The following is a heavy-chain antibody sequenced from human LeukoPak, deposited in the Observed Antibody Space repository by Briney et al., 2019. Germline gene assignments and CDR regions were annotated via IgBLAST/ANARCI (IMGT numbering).Heavy chain of an antibody. V-gene: IGHV4-61*02. D-gene: IGHD2-21*01. CDR1: GGPFSSGSYY. Sequence: PSETLSLTCTVSGGPFSSGSYYWSWIRQPAGKGLEWIGRIYSSGSTNYNPSLKSRVTMSVDTSKNQFSLKLSSVTAADTAVYYCARGGGDWGFHQSDYWGQGTLVTVSS. CDR2: IYSSGST. CDR3: ARGGGDWGFHQSDY. J-gene: IGHJ4*02.